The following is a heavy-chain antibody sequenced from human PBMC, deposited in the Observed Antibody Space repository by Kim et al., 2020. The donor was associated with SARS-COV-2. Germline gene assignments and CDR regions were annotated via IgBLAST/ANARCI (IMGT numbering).Heavy chain of an antibody. Sequence: GGSLRLSCAASGFIFRNYGMHWVRQAPGKGLEWVAVIWYDGSNKYYADSVKGRFTISRDNSKNTLYLQMNSLRAEDTAVYYCAKVPADGYYYYWGQGTLVTVSS. V-gene: IGHV3-33*06. CDR2: IWYDGSNK. CDR1: GFIFRNYG. D-gene: IGHD1-1*01. CDR3: AKVPADGYYYY. J-gene: IGHJ4*02.